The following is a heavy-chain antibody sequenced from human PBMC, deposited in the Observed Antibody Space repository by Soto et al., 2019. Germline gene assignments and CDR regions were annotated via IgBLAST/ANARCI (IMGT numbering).Heavy chain of an antibody. CDR2: IAPNNGNT. CDR1: GYKFTDHR. V-gene: IGHV1-2*02. CDR3: ATKLGFTWLTYFEL. D-gene: IGHD5-12*01. Sequence: ASVKVSCKTSGYKFTDHRIHWVRQAPGQGLEWMGWIAPNNGNTHYVPKFKGRVTMTSDTSTSTAHMELAELTSDDTAVYYCATKLGFTWLTYFELWGRATLVTVTS. J-gene: IGHJ2*01.